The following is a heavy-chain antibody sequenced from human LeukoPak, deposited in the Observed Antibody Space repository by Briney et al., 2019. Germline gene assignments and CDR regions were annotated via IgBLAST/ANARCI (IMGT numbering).Heavy chain of an antibody. V-gene: IGHV4-39*01. J-gene: IGHJ3*02. CDR3: ARALVVVVPAAIMSAFDI. D-gene: IGHD2-2*02. CDR1: GGSISSSSYY. CDR2: IYYSGST. Sequence: PSETLSLTCTVSGGSISSSSYYWGWIRQPPGKGLEWIGSIYYSGSTYYNPSLKSRVTISVDTSKNQFSLKLSSVTAADTAVYYCARALVVVVPAAIMSAFDIWGQGTMVTVSS.